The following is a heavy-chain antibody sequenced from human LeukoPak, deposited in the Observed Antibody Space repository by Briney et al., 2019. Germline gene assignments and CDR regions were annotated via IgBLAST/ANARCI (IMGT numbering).Heavy chain of an antibody. D-gene: IGHD3-10*01. Sequence: SETLSLTCTVSGGSISSSSYYWGWIRQPPGKGLEWIGSIYYSGSTYYNPSLKSRVTISVDTSKNQFSLKLSSVTAADTAVYYCARVSGVRGSWFDPWGQGTLVTVSS. CDR2: IYYSGST. V-gene: IGHV4-39*07. CDR1: GGSISSSSYY. CDR3: ARVSGVRGSWFDP. J-gene: IGHJ5*02.